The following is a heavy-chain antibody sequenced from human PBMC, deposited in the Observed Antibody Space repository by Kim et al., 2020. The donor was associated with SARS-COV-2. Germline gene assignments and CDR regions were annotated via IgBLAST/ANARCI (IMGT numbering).Heavy chain of an antibody. CDR3: AKGDSGRYRSGADY. D-gene: IGHD1-26*01. J-gene: IGHJ4*02. CDR1: GFTFSSYA. V-gene: IGHV3-23*01. CDR2: ISGSGGST. Sequence: GGSLRLSCAASGFTFSSYAMSWVRQAPGKGLEWVSAISGSGGSTYYADSVKGRFTISRDNSKNTLYLQMNSLRAEDTAVYYCAKGDSGRYRSGADYWGQGTLVTVSS.